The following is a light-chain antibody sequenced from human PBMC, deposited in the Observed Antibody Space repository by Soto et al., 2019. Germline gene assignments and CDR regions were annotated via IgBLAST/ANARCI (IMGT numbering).Light chain of an antibody. V-gene: IGKV3-15*01. CDR1: QTVSRN. Sequence: EIVMTQSPATLSVSPGERATLSCRSSQTVSRNLAWYQQKPGQAPRLLFYGASTRATAIPARFSGSGSGTEFTLTISSLQSEDFAVYYCQQRSNWPPSITFGQGTRLEIK. CDR2: GAS. CDR3: QQRSNWPPSIT. J-gene: IGKJ5*01.